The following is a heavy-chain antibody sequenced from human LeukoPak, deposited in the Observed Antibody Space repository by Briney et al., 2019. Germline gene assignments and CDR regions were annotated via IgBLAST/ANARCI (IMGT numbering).Heavy chain of an antibody. D-gene: IGHD3/OR15-3a*01. V-gene: IGHV3-11*04. CDR1: GFTFSENH. J-gene: IGHJ5*02. CDR3: ARERYEGSLDRTNWLDP. Sequence: GGSLRLSCAASGFTFSENHMNWIRQAPGKGLEWLSYISSSGRFIYYADSVKGRFTISRDNAKNSLYLQVNSLRVEDTAVYYCARERYEGSLDRTNWLDPWGQGTLVSVSS. CDR2: ISSSGRFI.